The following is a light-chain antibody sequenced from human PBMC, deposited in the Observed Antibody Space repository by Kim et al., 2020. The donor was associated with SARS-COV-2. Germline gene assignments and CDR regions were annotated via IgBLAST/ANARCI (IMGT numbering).Light chain of an antibody. V-gene: IGKV3-15*01. Sequence: EIVMTQSPATLSVSPGERATLSCRASQSVSSNLAWYQQKPGQAPRLLVYGASTRATGIPGRFSGSGSGTAFILTISSLQSEDFAVYYCQQYNNWPWTFGQGTKVDIK. CDR2: GAS. CDR3: QQYNNWPWT. J-gene: IGKJ1*01. CDR1: QSVSSN.